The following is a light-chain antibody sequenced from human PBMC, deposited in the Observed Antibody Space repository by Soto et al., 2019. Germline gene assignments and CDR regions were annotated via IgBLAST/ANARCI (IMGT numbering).Light chain of an antibody. CDR1: QSVTSN. CDR3: QQYNNWPRT. Sequence: EIVMTQSPATLSVSPGERATLSCRASQSVTSNLAWYQQKPGRAPRLLIYGASTRATGIPARFSGSGSGTEFTLTISNLQSEDFALYYCQQYNNWPRTFGQGTRVEI. V-gene: IGKV3-15*01. J-gene: IGKJ1*01. CDR2: GAS.